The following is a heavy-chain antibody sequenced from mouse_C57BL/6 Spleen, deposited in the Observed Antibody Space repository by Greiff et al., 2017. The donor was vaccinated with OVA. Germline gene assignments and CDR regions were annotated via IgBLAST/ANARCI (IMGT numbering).Heavy chain of an antibody. D-gene: IGHD1-2*01. CDR2: ISYDGSN. V-gene: IGHV3-6*01. Sequence: EVQLQESGPGLVNPSQSLSLTCSVTGYSITSGYYWNWIRQFPGNKLEWMGYISYDGSNNYNPSLKNRISITRDTSKNQFFLKLNSVTTEDTATYYCARDQVTTAAYWGQGTLVTVSA. CDR1: GYSITSGYY. J-gene: IGHJ3*01. CDR3: ARDQVTTAAY.